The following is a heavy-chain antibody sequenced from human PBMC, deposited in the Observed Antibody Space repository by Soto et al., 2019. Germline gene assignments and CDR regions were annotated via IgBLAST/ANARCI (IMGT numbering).Heavy chain of an antibody. D-gene: IGHD3-10*01. CDR1: GGSISSYY. CDR3: ARVVGTMVRGAPGYYYYGMDV. J-gene: IGHJ6*02. Sequence: SETLSLTCTVSGGSISSYYWSWIRQPPGKGLEWIGYIYYSGSTNYNPSLKSRVTISVDTSKNQFSLKLSSVTAADTAVYYCARVVGTMVRGAPGYYYYGMDVWGQGTTVTVSS. V-gene: IGHV4-59*01. CDR2: IYYSGST.